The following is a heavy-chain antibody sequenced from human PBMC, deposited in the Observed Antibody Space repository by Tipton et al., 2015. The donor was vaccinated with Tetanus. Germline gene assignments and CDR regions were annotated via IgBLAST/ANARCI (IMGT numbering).Heavy chain of an antibody. Sequence: SLRLSCAASGFTFSSYSMNWVRQAPGKGLEWVAAISGSRLTPYYADSVKGRFTISRDNSKNTVSLQLNSLRADDTAIYYCAKEALGVLNLWGKGTTVIVSS. CDR2: ISGSRLTP. CDR3: AKEALGVLNL. J-gene: IGHJ6*04. V-gene: IGHV3-23*01. D-gene: IGHD1-14*01. CDR1: GFTFSSYS.